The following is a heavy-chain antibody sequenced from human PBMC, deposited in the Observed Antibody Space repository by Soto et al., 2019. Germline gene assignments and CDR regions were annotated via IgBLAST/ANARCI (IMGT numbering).Heavy chain of an antibody. J-gene: IGHJ6*02. CDR2: IDYSGST. Sequence: QVQLQESGPGLVKPSETLSLTCTVSYGSISSYYGSWIRQPPGKGLEWIGYIDYSGSTNYNPSLKRRVTISVDTSKTQLSLKLSSVTAADTAVYYCARQGPYGMDVWGQGTTVTVSS. CDR3: ARQGPYGMDV. CDR1: YGSISSYY. V-gene: IGHV4-59*08.